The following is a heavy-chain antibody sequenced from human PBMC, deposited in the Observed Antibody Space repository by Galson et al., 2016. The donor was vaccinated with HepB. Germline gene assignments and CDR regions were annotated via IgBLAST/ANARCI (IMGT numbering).Heavy chain of an antibody. CDR1: GFIFSSYG. CDR3: AKVGRDLTARPGYYFDY. Sequence: SLRLSCAASGFIFSSYGMHWVRQAPGKGLEWVAVISYDGSNKYFADSVKGRFTISRDNSKNTLYLQMNSLRAEDTAVYYCAKVGRDLTARPGYYFDYWGQGTLVTVSS. D-gene: IGHD6-6*01. V-gene: IGHV3-30*18. J-gene: IGHJ4*02. CDR2: ISYDGSNK.